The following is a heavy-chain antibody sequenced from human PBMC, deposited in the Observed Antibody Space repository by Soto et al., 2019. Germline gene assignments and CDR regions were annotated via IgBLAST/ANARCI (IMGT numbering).Heavy chain of an antibody. D-gene: IGHD3-10*01. Sequence: PSETLSLTCAVYGGSFSGYYWSWIRQSPRKGLEWIGEINHSGSTNYQPSLKSRVTVSRDMSKNQFSLNLLSVTAADTAVYFCARLSGPHVVRGLTRQSWFDPWGQGNLVTVSS. CDR1: GGSFSGYY. CDR2: INHSGST. V-gene: IGHV4-34*01. J-gene: IGHJ5*02. CDR3: ARLSGPHVVRGLTRQSWFDP.